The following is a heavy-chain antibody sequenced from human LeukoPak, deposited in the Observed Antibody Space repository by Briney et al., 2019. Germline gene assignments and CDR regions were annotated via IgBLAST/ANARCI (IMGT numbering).Heavy chain of an antibody. CDR2: ISAGGGAT. D-gene: IGHD3-10*01. Sequence: GGSLRLSCAASGFTFSSYVIRWVRRAPGKGLEWVSSISAGGGATYYADSVKGRFAISRDNSKNTLYLQMNSLRAEDTAVYYCTRGFGGASDYWGQGTLVTVSS. J-gene: IGHJ4*02. CDR3: TRGFGGASDY. CDR1: GFTFSSYV. V-gene: IGHV3-23*01.